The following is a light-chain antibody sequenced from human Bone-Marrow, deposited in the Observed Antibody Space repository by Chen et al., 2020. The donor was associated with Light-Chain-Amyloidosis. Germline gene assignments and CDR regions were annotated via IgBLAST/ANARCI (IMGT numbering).Light chain of an antibody. J-gene: IGLJ3*02. CDR1: SGSIASNY. CDR2: EDN. CDR3: QSYDSSNLV. V-gene: IGLV6-57*02. Sequence: NFMLTQPHSVSESPGTTVTISCTGSSGSIASNYVQWYQQRPGSAPTTVIYEDNQRPSGVPDRFSGSIDSSSNSASLTISGLKTEDEADYYCQSYDSSNLVFGGGTKLTVL.